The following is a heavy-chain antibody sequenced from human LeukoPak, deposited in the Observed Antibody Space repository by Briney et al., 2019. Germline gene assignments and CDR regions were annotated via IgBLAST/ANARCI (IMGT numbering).Heavy chain of an antibody. V-gene: IGHV4-4*07. CDR2: IYTRGGT. D-gene: IGHD4-17*01. CDR3: ATDYGDLDFDS. Sequence: SETLCLTCTVSGGSINSYYWSWIRQPAGKGLEWIGRIYTRGGTNYNPSLKSRVTISVDKSKNQFSLKLRSMTAADTAVYYCATDYGDLDFDSWGQGTLVTVSS. CDR1: GGSINSYY. J-gene: IGHJ4*02.